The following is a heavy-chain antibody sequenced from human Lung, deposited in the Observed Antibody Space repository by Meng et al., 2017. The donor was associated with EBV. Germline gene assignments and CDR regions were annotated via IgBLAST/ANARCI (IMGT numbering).Heavy chain of an antibody. CDR1: GYSFSSNT. CDR3: ARVPLGDRPAFGH. CDR2: ISPYNDNT. J-gene: IGHJ4*02. D-gene: IGHD6-6*01. Sequence: QVRLVHAGVELKEPGAQVKVSCTPAGYSFSSNTIIWLRQAPGQGVEWMGWISPYNDNTNYAQKIQGKVTVTTDTSATTAYMELTNLTSDDTAIYYCARVPLGDRPAFGHRGQGTLVTVSS. V-gene: IGHV1-18*01.